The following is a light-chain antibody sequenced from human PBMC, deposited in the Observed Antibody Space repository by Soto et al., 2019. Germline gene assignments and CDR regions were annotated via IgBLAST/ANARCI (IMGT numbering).Light chain of an antibody. CDR3: QSYDSTLSARYV. V-gene: IGLV1-40*01. CDR1: SSNIGADYD. CDR2: GNI. Sequence: QSVLTQPPSVSGAPGQRVTISCTGSSSNIGADYDVHWYQQRPGTAPKLLIFGNINRPSGVPDRFSGSKSGTSASLAITGLQAEDEGDYYCQSYDSTLSARYVVGTGTKVTVL. J-gene: IGLJ1*01.